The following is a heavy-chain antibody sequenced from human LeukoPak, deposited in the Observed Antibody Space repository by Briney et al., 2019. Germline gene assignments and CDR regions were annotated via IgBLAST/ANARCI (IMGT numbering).Heavy chain of an antibody. CDR2: IHPGDSDT. D-gene: IGHD2-15*01. Sequence: GESLKISCKGSGYSFTSYWIGWVRQMPGTGLEWMGIIHPGDSDTRYSPSFQGQITISADKSISTACLQWSSLKASDTAMFYCARFAYGSGSFPGHYWGQGTLVTVSS. V-gene: IGHV5-51*01. CDR1: GYSFTSYW. J-gene: IGHJ4*02. CDR3: ARFAYGSGSFPGHY.